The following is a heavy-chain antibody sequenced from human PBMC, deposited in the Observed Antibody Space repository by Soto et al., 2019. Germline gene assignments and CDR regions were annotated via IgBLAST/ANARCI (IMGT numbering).Heavy chain of an antibody. CDR2: ISWNSGNI. Sequence: GGSLRLSCAASGFTFDDYAMHLVRQVLGKGLEWVSSISWNSGNIGYADSVKGRFTTSRDNAKNSLYLQMNSLRPEDTALYYCVRSKGGYSYGTPFDYWGQGT. CDR3: VRSKGGYSYGTPFDY. J-gene: IGHJ4*02. CDR1: GFTFDDYA. V-gene: IGHV3-9*01. D-gene: IGHD5-18*01.